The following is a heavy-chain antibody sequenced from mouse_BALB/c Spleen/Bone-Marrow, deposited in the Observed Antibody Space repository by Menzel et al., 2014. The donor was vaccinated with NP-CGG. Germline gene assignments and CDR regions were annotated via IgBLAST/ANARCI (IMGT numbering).Heavy chain of an antibody. CDR1: GYAFTNYW. J-gene: IGHJ3*01. CDR3: ARLRGYSQAWFAY. D-gene: IGHD2-3*01. V-gene: IGHV1-63*01. CDR2: IYPGSGNT. Sequence: QVQLQQPGAELVRPGTSVKMSCKASGYAFTNYWLGWVKQRPGHGLEWIGDIYPGSGNTYYNEKFKGKATLTADKSSSTAYMQFSSLTSEDSAVYFCARLRGYSQAWFAYWGQGTLVPVSA.